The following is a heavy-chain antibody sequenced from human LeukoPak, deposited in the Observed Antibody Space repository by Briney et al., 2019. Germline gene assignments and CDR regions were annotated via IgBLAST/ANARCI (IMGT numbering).Heavy chain of an antibody. Sequence: ASVKVSCKASGYTFTGYYMHWVRQAPGQGLEWMGRINPNSGGTNYAQKFQGRVTMTRDTSISTAYKELSRLRSDDTAVYYCARDKAVVAATFWFDPWGQGTLVTVSS. V-gene: IGHV1-2*06. CDR3: ARDKAVVAATFWFDP. D-gene: IGHD2-15*01. CDR1: GYTFTGYY. J-gene: IGHJ5*02. CDR2: INPNSGGT.